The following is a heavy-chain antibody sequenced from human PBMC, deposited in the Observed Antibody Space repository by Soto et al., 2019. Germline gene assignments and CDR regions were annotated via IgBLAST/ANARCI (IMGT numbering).Heavy chain of an antibody. Sequence: PGGSLRLSCAASGFTFSSYSMNWVRQAPGKGLEWVSSISSSGGSTYYADSVKGRFTVSRDNFKNTLYLQMNSLRAEDTAVYYCARALGGYEPYYYYGMDVWGQGTTVTV. V-gene: IGHV3-21*01. D-gene: IGHD5-12*01. CDR3: ARALGGYEPYYYYGMDV. CDR2: ISSSGGST. CDR1: GFTFSSYS. J-gene: IGHJ6*02.